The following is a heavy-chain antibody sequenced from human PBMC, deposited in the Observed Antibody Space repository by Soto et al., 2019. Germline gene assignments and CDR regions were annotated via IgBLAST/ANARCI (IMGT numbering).Heavy chain of an antibody. Sequence: QLQLQESGPGLVKPSETLSLTCTVSGGSISSSSHYWGWIRQPPGKGLEWIGSMYYSGSTYYNPSLKSRVTISVDTSKNQFSLKLSSVTAADTAVYYCARGRKGLVAAPSDYWGQGTLVTVSS. CDR2: MYYSGST. CDR1: GGSISSSSHY. CDR3: ARGRKGLVAAPSDY. J-gene: IGHJ4*02. D-gene: IGHD2-15*01. V-gene: IGHV4-39*01.